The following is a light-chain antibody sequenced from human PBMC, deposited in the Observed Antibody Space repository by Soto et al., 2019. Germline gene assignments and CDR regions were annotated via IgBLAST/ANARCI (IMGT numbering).Light chain of an antibody. CDR1: SGYSNYK. Sequence: QPVLTQPPSASASLGASVTLTCTLSSGYSNYKVDWYQQRPGKGPRFVMRVGTGGIVGSKGDGIPDRFSVLGSGLNRYLTIKNIQEEDESDYHCGADHGSGSNFVVVFGVGTKVTVL. CDR2: VGTGGIVG. V-gene: IGLV9-49*01. CDR3: GADHGSGSNFVVV. J-gene: IGLJ2*01.